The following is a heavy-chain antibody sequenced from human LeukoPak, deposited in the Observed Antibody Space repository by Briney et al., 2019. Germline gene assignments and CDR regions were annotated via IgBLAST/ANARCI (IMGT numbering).Heavy chain of an antibody. V-gene: IGHV3-23*01. CDR2: ISGSGGST. CDR3: ARGGVAAAGKVDY. D-gene: IGHD6-13*01. J-gene: IGHJ4*02. Sequence: PGGSLRLSCAASGFTFSSYAMSWVRQAPGKGLEWVSAISGSGGSTYYADSVKGRFTISRDNAKNSLYLQMNSLRAEDTAVYYCARGGVAAAGKVDYWGQGTLVTVSS. CDR1: GFTFSSYA.